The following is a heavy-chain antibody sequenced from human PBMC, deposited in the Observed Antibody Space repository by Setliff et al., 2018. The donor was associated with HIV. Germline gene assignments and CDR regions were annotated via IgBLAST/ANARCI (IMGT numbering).Heavy chain of an antibody. CDR2: IDHSGRS. D-gene: IGHD3-10*02. V-gene: IGHV4-34*01. CDR3: AKCSGRFGVVTWFDS. J-gene: IGHJ5*01. Sequence: SETLSLTCAVYGGSFSDDYWSWIRQPPGRGMEWIGEIDHSGRSNYDPSLKSRVLMAIDASKSQISLNLTSISAADTAVYYCAKCSGRFGVVTWFDSWGHGMLVTVSS. CDR1: GGSFSDDY.